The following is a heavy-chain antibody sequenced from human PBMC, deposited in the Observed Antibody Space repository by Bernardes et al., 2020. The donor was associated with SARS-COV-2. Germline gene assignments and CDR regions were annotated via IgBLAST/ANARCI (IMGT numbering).Heavy chain of an antibody. CDR1: GYTFTSYG. Sequence: ASVKVSCKASGYTFTSYGISWVRQAPGQGLEWMGWISAYNGNTNYAQKLQGRVTMTTDTSTSTAYMELRSLRSDDTAVYYCARDKRGFYDSSGYLRYWFDPWGQGTLVTVSS. D-gene: IGHD3-22*01. CDR2: ISAYNGNT. J-gene: IGHJ5*02. V-gene: IGHV1-18*01. CDR3: ARDKRGFYDSSGYLRYWFDP.